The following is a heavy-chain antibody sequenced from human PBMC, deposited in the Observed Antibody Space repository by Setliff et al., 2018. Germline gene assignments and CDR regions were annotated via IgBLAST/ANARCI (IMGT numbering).Heavy chain of an antibody. V-gene: IGHV2-70*04. CDR3: ARISASSSHFDY. J-gene: IGHJ4*02. Sequence: SGPTLVNPTQTLTLTCTFSGFSLNTSGMRVSWIRQPPGKALEWLARIDWDDDKFYSTSLKARLTISKDTSKKQVVLTMTNMDPVDTATYYCARISASSSHFDYWGPGTLVTVSS. CDR1: GFSLNTSGMR. D-gene: IGHD6-13*01. CDR2: IDWDDDK.